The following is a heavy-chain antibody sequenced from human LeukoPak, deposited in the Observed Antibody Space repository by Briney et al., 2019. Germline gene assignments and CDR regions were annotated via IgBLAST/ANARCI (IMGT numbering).Heavy chain of an antibody. J-gene: IGHJ6*03. D-gene: IGHD6-13*01. CDR2: INPNSGGT. CDR3: AREGSSWYKPYYYYYYMDV. V-gene: IGHV1-2*02. Sequence: ASVKVSCKASGYTFTSYYMHWVRQAPGQGREWMGWINPNSGGTNYAQKFQGRVTMTRDTSISTAYMELSRLRSDDTAVYYCAREGSSWYKPYYYYYYMDVWGKGTTVTVSS. CDR1: GYTFTSYY.